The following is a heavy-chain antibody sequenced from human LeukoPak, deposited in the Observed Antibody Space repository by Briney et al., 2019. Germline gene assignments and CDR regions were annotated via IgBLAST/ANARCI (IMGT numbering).Heavy chain of an antibody. CDR3: ARVTVAGHRIFDY. J-gene: IGHJ4*02. CDR1: GGSISSYY. CDR2: IYYSGST. V-gene: IGHV4-59*01. D-gene: IGHD6-19*01. Sequence: SETLSLTCTVSGGSISSYYWSWIRQPPGKGLEWIGYIYYSGSTNYNPSLKSRVTVSVDTSENQFSLKLSSVTAADTAVYYCARVTVAGHRIFDYWGQGTLVTVSS.